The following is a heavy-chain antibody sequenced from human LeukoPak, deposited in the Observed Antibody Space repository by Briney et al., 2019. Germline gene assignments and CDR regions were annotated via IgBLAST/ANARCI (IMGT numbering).Heavy chain of an antibody. Sequence: GASVKVSCKASGYTFTGYYMHWVRQAPGQGLEWMGWINPNSGGTNYAQKFQGRVTMTRDTSISTAYMELSRLRSDDTAVYYCARSFGSIGGDPKGYYYMDVWGKGTTVTVSS. D-gene: IGHD4-17*01. CDR3: ARSFGSIGGDPKGYYYMDV. V-gene: IGHV1-2*02. CDR2: INPNSGGT. J-gene: IGHJ6*03. CDR1: GYTFTGYY.